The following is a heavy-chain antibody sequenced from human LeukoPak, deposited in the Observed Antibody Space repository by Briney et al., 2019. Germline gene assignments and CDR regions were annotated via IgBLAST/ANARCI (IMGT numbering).Heavy chain of an antibody. CDR1: GFTFSNAW. V-gene: IGHV3-15*01. J-gene: IGHJ4*02. CDR2: IKSKTDGGTT. Sequence: PGGSLRLSCAASGFTFSNAWMSWVRQAPGKGLEWVGRIKSKTDGGTTDYAAPVKGRFTISRDDSKNTLYLQMNSLRAEDTAVHYCARGGQWLRLMWYFDYWGQGTLVTVSS. D-gene: IGHD5-12*01. CDR3: ARGGQWLRLMWYFDY.